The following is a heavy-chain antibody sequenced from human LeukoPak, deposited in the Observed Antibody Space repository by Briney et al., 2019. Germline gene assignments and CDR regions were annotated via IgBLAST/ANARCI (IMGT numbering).Heavy chain of an antibody. J-gene: IGHJ4*02. CDR2: IYYSGST. Sequence: PSETLSLTCTVSGDSISSYYWSWIRQPPGKGLEWIGYIYYSGSTNYNPSLKSRVTISVDTSKNQFSLKLSSVTAADTAVYYCARAIRDLDYWGQGTLVTVSS. V-gene: IGHV4-59*12. CDR1: GDSISSYY. D-gene: IGHD3-9*01. CDR3: ARAIRDLDY.